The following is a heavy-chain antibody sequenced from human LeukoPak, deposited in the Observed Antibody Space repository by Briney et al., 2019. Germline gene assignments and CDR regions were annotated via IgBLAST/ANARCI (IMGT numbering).Heavy chain of an antibody. CDR3: AKDLRYFDWLPMAHFDY. D-gene: IGHD3-9*01. CDR1: GFTFSSYG. J-gene: IGHJ4*02. V-gene: IGHV3-30*02. Sequence: PGGSLRLSCAASGFTFSSYGMHWVRQAPGKGLEWVAFIRYDGSNKYYADSVKGRFTISRDNSKNTLYLQMNSLRAEDTAIYYCAKDLRYFDWLPMAHFDYWGQGTLVTVSS. CDR2: IRYDGSNK.